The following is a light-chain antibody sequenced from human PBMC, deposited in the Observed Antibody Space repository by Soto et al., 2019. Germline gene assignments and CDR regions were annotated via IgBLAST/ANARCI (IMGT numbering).Light chain of an antibody. CDR3: QQSYSTPRT. J-gene: IGKJ4*01. CDR1: QSISNY. Sequence: DIQMTQSPSSLSASVGDRVTITCRASQSISNYLNWYQQKPGIAPKLLIYGSSSLQSGVPSRVSGSGYGRDFTLTISSLQPEDFANYYCQQSYSTPRTFGGGTKVEIK. V-gene: IGKV1-39*01. CDR2: GSS.